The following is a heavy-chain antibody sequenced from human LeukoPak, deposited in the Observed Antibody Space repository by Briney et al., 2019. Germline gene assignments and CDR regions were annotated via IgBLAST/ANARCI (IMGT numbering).Heavy chain of an antibody. V-gene: IGHV4-59*01. CDR2: IYYSGST. CDR3: AVGASGSYSGYLQH. CDR1: GGSISSYY. Sequence: SSETLSLTCTVSGGSISSYYWSWIRQPPGKGLEWIGYIYYSGSTNYNPSLKSRVTISVDTSKNQFSLKLSSVTAADTAVYYCAVGASGSYSGYLQHWGQGTLVTVSS. J-gene: IGHJ1*01. D-gene: IGHD1-26*01.